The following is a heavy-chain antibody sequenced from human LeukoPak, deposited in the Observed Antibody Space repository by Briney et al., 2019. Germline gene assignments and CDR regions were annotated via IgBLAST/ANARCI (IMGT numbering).Heavy chain of an antibody. V-gene: IGHV1-69*04. CDR1: GGTFSSYT. J-gene: IGHJ6*02. CDR2: IIPILGIA. CDR3: ARDCDIVVVPAAIRYYYDDMDV. D-gene: IGHD2-2*02. Sequence: ASVKVSCKASGGTFSSYTISWVRQAPGQGLEWMGRIIPILGIANYAQKFQGRVTITADKSTSTAYMELSSLRSEDTAVYYCARDCDIVVVPAAIRYYYDDMDVWGQGTTVTVSS.